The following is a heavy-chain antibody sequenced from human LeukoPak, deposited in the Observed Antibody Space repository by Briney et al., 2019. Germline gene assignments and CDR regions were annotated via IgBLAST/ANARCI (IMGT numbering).Heavy chain of an antibody. D-gene: IGHD2-21*02. CDR1: GYTFTSYG. Sequence: GASVKVSCKASGYTFTSYGISWVRQAPGQGLEWMGWISAYNGNPNYAQKLQGRVTMTTDTSTSTAYMELRSLRSDDTAVYYCARVAYCGGDCYRLTDYWGQGTLVTVSS. J-gene: IGHJ4*02. CDR2: ISAYNGNP. V-gene: IGHV1-18*01. CDR3: ARVAYCGGDCYRLTDY.